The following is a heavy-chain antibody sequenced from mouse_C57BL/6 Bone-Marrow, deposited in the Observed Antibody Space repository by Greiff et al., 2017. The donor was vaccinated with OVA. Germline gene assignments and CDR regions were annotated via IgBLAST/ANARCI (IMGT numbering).Heavy chain of an antibody. D-gene: IGHD2-3*01. V-gene: IGHV1-80*01. CDR3: ARDGYYPYYYAMDY. J-gene: IGHJ4*01. Sequence: VQLQQSGAELVKPGASVKISCKASGYAFSSYWMNWVKQRPGKGLEWIGQIYPGDGDTNYNGKFKGKATLTADKSSSTAYMQLSSLTSEDSAVYFCARDGYYPYYYAMDYWGQGTSVTVSS. CDR1: GYAFSSYW. CDR2: IYPGDGDT.